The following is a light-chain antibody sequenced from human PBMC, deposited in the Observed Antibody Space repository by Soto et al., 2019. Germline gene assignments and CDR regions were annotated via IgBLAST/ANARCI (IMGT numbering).Light chain of an antibody. V-gene: IGKV1-16*01. CDR2: DAS. CDR1: RGIGNA. CDR3: QQYTTYPWT. J-gene: IGKJ1*01. Sequence: DIQMTQSPSSLSASVGDRVTITCRPSRGIGNALAWYQQKPGRAPKVLIFDASSLESGVPSRFSGSGSATEFTLTISSLQPDDFATYYCQQYTTYPWTFGQGTKV.